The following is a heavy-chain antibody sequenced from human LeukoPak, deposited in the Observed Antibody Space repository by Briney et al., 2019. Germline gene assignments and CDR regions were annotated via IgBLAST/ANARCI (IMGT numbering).Heavy chain of an antibody. CDR2: LYYSGST. CDR1: GGSISSSTYY. J-gene: IGHJ3*02. D-gene: IGHD6-19*01. Sequence: PSETLSLTCSVSGGSISSSTYYWGWIRQPPGKGLEWIGSLYYSGSTYYNPSLKSRVTISVDKSKNQFSLKLSSVTAADTAVYYCARSMGEQWLVRPGSPAFDIWGQGTMVTVSS. CDR3: ARSMGEQWLVRPGSPAFDI. V-gene: IGHV4-39*07.